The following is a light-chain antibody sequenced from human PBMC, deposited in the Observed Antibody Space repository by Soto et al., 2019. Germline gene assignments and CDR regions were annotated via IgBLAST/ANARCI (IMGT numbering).Light chain of an antibody. CDR3: SSFTSSTMYV. J-gene: IGLJ1*01. CDR1: SSDIGAYNY. Sequence: QSALTQPASVSGSPGQSITISCTGTSSDIGAYNYVSWYQHHPGKAPKIMIHDVSNRPSGVSNRFSGSKSGKTASLTISGLQAEDEADYFCSSFTSSTMYVFGSGTKLTVL. V-gene: IGLV2-14*03. CDR2: DVS.